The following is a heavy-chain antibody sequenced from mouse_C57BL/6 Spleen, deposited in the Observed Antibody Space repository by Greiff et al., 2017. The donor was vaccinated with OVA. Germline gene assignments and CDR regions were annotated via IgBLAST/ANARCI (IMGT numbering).Heavy chain of an antibody. D-gene: IGHD6-5*01. CDR2: IDPSDSYT. J-gene: IGHJ2*01. V-gene: IGHV1-59*01. CDR3: ARRRPYYFDY. CDR1: GYTFTSYW. Sequence: QVQLKQPGAELVRPGTSVKLSCKASGYTFTSYWMHWVKQRPGQGLEWIGVIDPSDSYTNYNQKFKGKATLTVDTSSSTAYMQLSSLTSEDSAVYYCARRRPYYFDYWGQGTTLTVSS.